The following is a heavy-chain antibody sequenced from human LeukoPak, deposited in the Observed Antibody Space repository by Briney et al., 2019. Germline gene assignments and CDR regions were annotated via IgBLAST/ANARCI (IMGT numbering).Heavy chain of an antibody. CDR2: IYSGGTT. J-gene: IGHJ4*02. V-gene: IGHV3-66*01. Sequence: PGGSLRLSCAASGFTVSSSYMSWVRQAPGKGLEWVSVIYSGGTTYYADCVKGRFTISRDTSKNTLYLQMNSLRAEDTAVYYCAKTYYYDNNGYYYFDYWGQGTLVTVSS. CDR3: AKTYYYDNNGYYYFDY. CDR1: GFTVSSSY. D-gene: IGHD3-22*01.